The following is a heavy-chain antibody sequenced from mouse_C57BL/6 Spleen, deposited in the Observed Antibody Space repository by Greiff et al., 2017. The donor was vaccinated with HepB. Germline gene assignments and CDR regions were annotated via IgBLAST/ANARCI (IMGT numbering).Heavy chain of an antibody. V-gene: IGHV5-4*01. D-gene: IGHD1-1*01. CDR1: GFTFSSYA. CDR2: ISDGGSYT. Sequence: EVQLVESGGGLVKPGGSLKLSCAASGFTFSSYAMSWVRQTPEKRLEWVATISDGGSYTYYPDNVKGRFTISRDNAKNNLYLQMSHLKSEDTAMYYCARGFITTGVATDAMDYWGQGTSVTVSS. CDR3: ARGFITTGVATDAMDY. J-gene: IGHJ4*01.